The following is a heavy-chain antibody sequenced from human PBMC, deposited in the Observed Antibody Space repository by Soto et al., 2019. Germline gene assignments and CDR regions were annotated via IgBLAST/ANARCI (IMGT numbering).Heavy chain of an antibody. V-gene: IGHV4-30-4*01. CDR3: ARLSMVRGAPFDY. CDR2: IYYSGST. J-gene: IGHJ4*02. Sequence: SETLSLTCTVSGGSISSGDYYWSWIRQPPGKGLEWIGYIYYSGSTYYNPSLKSRVTISVDTSKNQFSLKLSSVTAADTAVYYCARLSMVRGAPFDYWGQGTLVTVSS. D-gene: IGHD3-10*01. CDR1: GGSISSGDYY.